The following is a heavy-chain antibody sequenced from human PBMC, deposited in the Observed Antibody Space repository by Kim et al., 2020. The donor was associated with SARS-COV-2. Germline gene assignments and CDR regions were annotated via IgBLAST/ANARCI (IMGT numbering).Heavy chain of an antibody. CDR1: GGSISSYY. J-gene: IGHJ6*02. CDR2: IYYSGST. Sequence: SETLSLTCTVSGGSISSYYWSWIRQPPGKGLEWIGYIYYSGSTNYNPSLKSRVTISVDTSKNQFSLKLSSVTAADTAVYYCAREGGSQGYYYYGMDVWGQGTTVTVSS. D-gene: IGHD1-26*01. CDR3: AREGGSQGYYYYGMDV. V-gene: IGHV4-59*13.